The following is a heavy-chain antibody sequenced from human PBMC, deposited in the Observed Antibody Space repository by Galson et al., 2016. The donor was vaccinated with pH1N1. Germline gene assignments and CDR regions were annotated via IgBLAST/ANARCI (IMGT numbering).Heavy chain of an antibody. V-gene: IGHV3-21*01. J-gene: IGHJ6*02. CDR3: AREGITVFGVSR. Sequence: SLRLSCAGSGFIFSSSSMNWVRQAPGKGLEWVSSISRNGDNVFYAESMQGRFTTSRDNAKNSLYLQMDSLRLEDTAIYFGAREGITVFGVSRWGPGTTV. CDR2: ISRNGDNV. CDR1: GFIFSSSS. D-gene: IGHD3-3*01.